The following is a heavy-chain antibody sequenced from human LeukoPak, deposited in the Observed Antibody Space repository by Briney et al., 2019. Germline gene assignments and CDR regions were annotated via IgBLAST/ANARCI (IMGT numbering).Heavy chain of an antibody. Sequence: ASVKFSCKASGCTFSGYYIHWVRQAPGQGLEWMGWINPNSGATNNAQKFQGRVTLNRDRSISTVYMELNKLRSDDTAVYYCARSGITTIPNFDYWGQGSLVTVSS. CDR2: INPNSGAT. CDR3: ARSGITTIPNFDY. J-gene: IGHJ4*02. V-gene: IGHV1-2*02. CDR1: GCTFSGYY. D-gene: IGHD5-12*01.